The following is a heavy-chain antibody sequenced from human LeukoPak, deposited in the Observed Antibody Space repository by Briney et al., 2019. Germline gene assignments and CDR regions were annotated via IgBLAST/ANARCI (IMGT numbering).Heavy chain of an antibody. CDR3: ARGTSRAFNY. V-gene: IGHV6-1*01. CDR1: GDSVSSNSAS. CDR2: TYYRSEWYS. J-gene: IGHJ4*02. Sequence: SQTLSLTCVIYGDSVSSNSASWTWIRQSPSRGLKWLGRTYYRSEWYSDYAVSVRSRITINSDTSNNQFSLHLNSVTPEDTAVYYCARGTSRAFNYWGQGTLVTVSS. D-gene: IGHD3-3*02.